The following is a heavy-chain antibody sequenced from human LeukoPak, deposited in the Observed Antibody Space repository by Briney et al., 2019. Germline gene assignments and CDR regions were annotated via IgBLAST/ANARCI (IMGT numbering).Heavy chain of an antibody. CDR2: IIPIFGTA. Sequence: ASVKVSCKASGGTFSSYAISWVRQAPGQGLEWMGGIIPIFGTANYAQKFQGRVTITADESTSTAYMELNSLRSEDTAVYYCAREATMVRGVLNWFDPWGQGTLVTVSS. V-gene: IGHV1-69*13. CDR3: AREATMVRGVLNWFDP. D-gene: IGHD3-10*01. CDR1: GGTFSSYA. J-gene: IGHJ5*02.